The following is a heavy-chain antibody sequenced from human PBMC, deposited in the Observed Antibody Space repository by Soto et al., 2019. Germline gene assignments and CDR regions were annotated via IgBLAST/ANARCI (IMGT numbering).Heavy chain of an antibody. CDR1: GFTFSSYG. Sequence: QVQLVESGGGVVQPGRSLRLSCAASGFTFSSYGMHWVRQAPGKGLEWVAVIWYDGSNKYYADSVKGRFTISRDNSKNTLYLQMNSLRAEDTAVYYCARSSAVPAAILYYYYCMDVWGQGTTVTVSS. CDR3: ARSSAVPAAILYYYYCMDV. V-gene: IGHV3-33*01. J-gene: IGHJ6*02. D-gene: IGHD2-2*01. CDR2: IWYDGSNK.